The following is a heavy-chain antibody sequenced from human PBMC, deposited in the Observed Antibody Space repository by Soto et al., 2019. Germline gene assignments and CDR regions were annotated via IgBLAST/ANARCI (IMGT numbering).Heavy chain of an antibody. D-gene: IGHD6-13*01. CDR1: GYTFTGYY. CDR2: INPNSGGT. J-gene: IGHJ5*02. V-gene: IGHV1-2*02. CDR3: ARHSSSWTGARPSFGSQNNWFDP. Sequence: ASVKVSCKASGYTFTGYYMHWVRQAPGQGLEWMGWINPNSGGTNYAQKFQGRVTMTRDTSISTAYMELSRLRSDDTAVYYCARHSSSWTGARPSFGSQNNWFDPWGQGTLVTSPQ.